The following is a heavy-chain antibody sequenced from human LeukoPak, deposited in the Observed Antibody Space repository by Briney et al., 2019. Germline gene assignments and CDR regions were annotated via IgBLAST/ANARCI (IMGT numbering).Heavy chain of an antibody. J-gene: IGHJ4*02. CDR3: ARPSSSCSSTGCPLDY. CDR1: GYTFTSYY. V-gene: IGHV1-46*01. D-gene: IGHD2-2*01. Sequence: GASVKVSCKASGYTFTSYYMHWVRQAPGQGLEWMGIINPSGGSTSYAQKFQGRVTMTRDTSTSTVYMELSSLRSEDTAVYYCARPSSSCSSTGCPLDYWGQGTLVTVSS. CDR2: INPSGGST.